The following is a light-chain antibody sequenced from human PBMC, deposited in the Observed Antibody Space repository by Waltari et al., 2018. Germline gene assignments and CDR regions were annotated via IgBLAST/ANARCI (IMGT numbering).Light chain of an antibody. CDR2: DVS. CDR3: SSYTSSSTYVV. J-gene: IGLJ2*01. Sequence: QSALTQPASVSGSPGQSITISCTGTSSDVGRYNYVSWYQQHPGTAPKLMIDDVSNRPSGVSNRFSGSKSGNTASLTISGLQAEDEADYYCSSYTSSSTYVVFGGGTKLTVL. CDR1: SSDVGRYNY. V-gene: IGLV2-14*01.